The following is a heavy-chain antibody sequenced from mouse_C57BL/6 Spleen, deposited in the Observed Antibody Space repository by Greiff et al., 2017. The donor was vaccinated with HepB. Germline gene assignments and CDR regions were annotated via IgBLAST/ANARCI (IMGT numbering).Heavy chain of an antibody. CDR2: IYPGSGNT. CDR3: ARGGLYYDYEAWFAY. CDR1: GYTFTDYY. V-gene: IGHV1-76*01. Sequence: VMLVESGAELVRPGASVKLSCKASGYTFTDYYINWVKQRPGQGLEWIARIYPGSGNTYYNEKFKGKATLTAEKSSSTAYMQLSSLTSEDSAVYFCARGGLYYDYEAWFAYWGQGTLVTVSA. D-gene: IGHD2-4*01. J-gene: IGHJ3*01.